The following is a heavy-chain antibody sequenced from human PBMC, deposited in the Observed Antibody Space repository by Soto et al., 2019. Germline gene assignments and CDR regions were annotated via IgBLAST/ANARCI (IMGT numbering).Heavy chain of an antibody. Sequence: SETLSLTCAVSGGSIGSVCYSWSWIRQPPGKGLEWIGYIYHSGSTYYNPSLKSRVTISVDTSKNQFSLKLSSVTAADTAVYYCARVPDYWGQGTLVTVSS. CDR3: ARVPDY. J-gene: IGHJ4*02. CDR1: GGSIGSVCYS. V-gene: IGHV4-30-2*01. CDR2: IYHSGST.